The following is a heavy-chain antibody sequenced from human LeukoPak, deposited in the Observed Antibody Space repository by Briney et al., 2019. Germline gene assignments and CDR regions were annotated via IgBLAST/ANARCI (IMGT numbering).Heavy chain of an antibody. CDR1: GFTFSSYS. V-gene: IGHV3-74*01. CDR3: ARGPETADYWFDP. J-gene: IGHJ5*02. Sequence: GGSLRLSCAASGFTFSSYSMNWVRQAPGKGLVWVSRITSDGRSAAYADSVKGRFTISRDNAKNTLYLQMSSLRAEDTAVYYCARGPETADYWFDPWGQGTLVTVSS. CDR2: ITSDGRSA. D-gene: IGHD2-21*02.